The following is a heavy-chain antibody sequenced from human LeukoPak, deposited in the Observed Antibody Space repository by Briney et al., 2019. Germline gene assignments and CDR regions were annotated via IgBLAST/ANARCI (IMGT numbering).Heavy chain of an antibody. Sequence: SQTLSLTCTVSGRSINSGGFYWTWIRQYPGKGLEWIGYIYYSGSTYYNPSLKSRVSISLDTSKNQFSLRLTSVTAADTAVYYCASSMIRGVDFDYWGQGTLVTVSS. V-gene: IGHV4-31*03. D-gene: IGHD3-10*01. J-gene: IGHJ4*02. CDR1: GRSINSGGFY. CDR3: ASSMIRGVDFDY. CDR2: IYYSGST.